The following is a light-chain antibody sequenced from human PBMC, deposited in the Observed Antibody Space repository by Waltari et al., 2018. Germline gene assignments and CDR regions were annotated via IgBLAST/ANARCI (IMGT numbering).Light chain of an antibody. V-gene: IGLV1-51*01. Sequence: QSVLTQPPSVSGDPGQRVTISCTGSSSNIGGYYVYWYQQFPGTAPKLLIYDNNKRPSGVSDRFSGSKSGTSASLTITGLQTGDEADYCCGAWDSSLSAQVFGGGTRLTVL. CDR1: SSNIGGYY. J-gene: IGLJ2*01. CDR3: GAWDSSLSAQV. CDR2: DNN.